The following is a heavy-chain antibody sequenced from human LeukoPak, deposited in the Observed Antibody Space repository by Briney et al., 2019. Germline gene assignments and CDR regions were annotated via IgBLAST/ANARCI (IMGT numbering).Heavy chain of an antibody. CDR3: AKAYSSSGGSFDY. CDR2: ISWNSGSI. Sequence: GGSLRLSCVASGFTFDDYAIHWVRQAPGKGLQWVSGISWNSGSIGYADSVKGRFTISRDNAKNSLYLQMNSLRAEDTAFHYCAKAYSSSGGSFDYWGQGTLVTVSS. J-gene: IGHJ4*02. CDR1: GFTFDDYA. D-gene: IGHD2-2*01. V-gene: IGHV3-9*01.